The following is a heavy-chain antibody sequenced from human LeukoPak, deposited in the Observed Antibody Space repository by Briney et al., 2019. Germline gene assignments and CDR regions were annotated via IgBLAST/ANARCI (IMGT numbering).Heavy chain of an antibody. Sequence: PGGSLRLSCAASGFTFSSYAMHWVRQAPGKALEWVAVISYDGSNKYYADSVKGRFTISRDNSKNTLYLQMNSLRAEDTAVYYCARAHSSSWSDYWGQGTLVTVSS. D-gene: IGHD6-13*01. CDR3: ARAHSSSWSDY. CDR2: ISYDGSNK. J-gene: IGHJ4*02. V-gene: IGHV3-30-3*01. CDR1: GFTFSSYA.